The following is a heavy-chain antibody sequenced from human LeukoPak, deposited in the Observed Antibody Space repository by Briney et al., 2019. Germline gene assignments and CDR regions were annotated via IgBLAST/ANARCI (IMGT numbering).Heavy chain of an antibody. CDR3: ARGPGSGRYSGYLNY. V-gene: IGHV3-33*01. CDR1: GFTFSSYG. J-gene: IGHJ4*02. CDR2: IWYDGSNK. D-gene: IGHD1-26*01. Sequence: GGSLRLSCAASGFTFSSYGMHWVRQAPGKGLEWVAVIWYDGSNKYYADSVKGRFTISRDNSKNTLYLQMNSLRAEDTALYYCARGPGSGRYSGYLNYWGQGTLVTVSS.